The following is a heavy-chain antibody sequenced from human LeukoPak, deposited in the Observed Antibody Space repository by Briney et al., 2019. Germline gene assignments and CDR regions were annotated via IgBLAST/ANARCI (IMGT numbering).Heavy chain of an antibody. D-gene: IGHD2-21*01. CDR1: GFTFDDYV. Sequence: GGSLRLSCAASGFTFDDYVMDWVRQAPGKGLEWVSGISWNSGIIGYADSVKGRFTVSRDDAKSSLYLQMNSLRAEDTALYYCARANTYYDAFDIWGQGTMVTVSS. V-gene: IGHV3-9*01. J-gene: IGHJ3*02. CDR2: ISWNSGII. CDR3: ARANTYYDAFDI.